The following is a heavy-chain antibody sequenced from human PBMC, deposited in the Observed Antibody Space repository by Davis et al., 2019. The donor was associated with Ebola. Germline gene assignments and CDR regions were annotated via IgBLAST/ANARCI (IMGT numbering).Heavy chain of an antibody. D-gene: IGHD2-15*01. CDR1: GYSFTSYW. V-gene: IGHV5-10-1*01. CDR2: IDPSDSYT. CDR3: ARLVVVAATRGWFDP. Sequence: GESLKISCKGSGYSFTSYWISWVRQMPGKGLEWMGRIDPSDSYTNYSPSFQGHVTISADKSISTAYLQWSSLKASDTAMYYCARLVVVAATRGWFDPWGQGTLVTVSS. J-gene: IGHJ5*02.